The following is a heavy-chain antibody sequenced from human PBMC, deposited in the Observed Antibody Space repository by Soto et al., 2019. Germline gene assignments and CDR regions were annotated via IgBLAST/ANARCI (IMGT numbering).Heavy chain of an antibody. J-gene: IGHJ6*02. CDR3: ASGKPYQLEDYYGMDV. CDR2: IWYDGSNK. V-gene: IGHV3-33*01. CDR1: GFTFSSYG. D-gene: IGHD2-2*01. Sequence: PGGSLRLSCAASGFTFSSYGMHWVRQAPGKGLEWVAVIWYDGSNKYYADSVKGRFTISRDNSKNTLYLQMNSLRAEDTAGYYCASGKPYQLEDYYGMDVWGQGTTVTVSS.